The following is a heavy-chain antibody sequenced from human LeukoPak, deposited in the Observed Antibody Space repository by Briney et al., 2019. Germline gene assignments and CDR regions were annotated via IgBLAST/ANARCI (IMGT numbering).Heavy chain of an antibody. J-gene: IGHJ6*02. CDR2: ISSSGSTI. Sequence: GGSLRLSCAASGFTFSDYYMSWIRQAPGKGLEWVSYISSSGSTIYYADSVKGRFTISRDNAKNSLYLQMNSLRAEDTAVYYCARDRVGYCSSTSCYNYYYGMVVWGQGATVTVSS. CDR1: GFTFSDYY. D-gene: IGHD2-2*01. CDR3: ARDRVGYCSSTSCYNYYYGMVV. V-gene: IGHV3-11*01.